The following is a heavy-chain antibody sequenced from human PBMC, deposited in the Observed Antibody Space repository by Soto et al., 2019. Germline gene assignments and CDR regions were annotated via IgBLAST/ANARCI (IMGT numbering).Heavy chain of an antibody. J-gene: IGHJ4*02. CDR2: ISYDGTKK. CDR3: AKPGMATIRGGMGDWFYIDY. CDR1: GFTFSSYG. Sequence: QVQLVESGGGVVQPGRSLRLSCAASGFTFSSYGMHWVRQAPGKGLEWVAVISYDGTKKYYVDSVKGRFTISRDNSKNTQYLQMNSLRAEDTAVYYCAKPGMATIRGGMGDWFYIDYWGQGSLVTVSS. V-gene: IGHV3-30*18. D-gene: IGHD5-12*01.